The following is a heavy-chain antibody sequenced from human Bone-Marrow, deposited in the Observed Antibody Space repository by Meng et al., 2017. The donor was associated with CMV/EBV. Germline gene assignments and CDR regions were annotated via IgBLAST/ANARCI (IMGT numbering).Heavy chain of an antibody. CDR3: ATVGVGSYYSVIHYYGMDV. D-gene: IGHD1-26*01. J-gene: IGHJ6*02. CDR2: ISSSGSTI. V-gene: IGHV3-48*03. Sequence: GESLKISCAASGFTCSSYEMNWVRQAPGKGLEWVSYISSSGSTIYYADSVKGRFTISRDNAKNSLYLQMNSLRAEDTAVYYGATVGVGSYYSVIHYYGMDVWGQGTTVTVSS. CDR1: GFTCSSYE.